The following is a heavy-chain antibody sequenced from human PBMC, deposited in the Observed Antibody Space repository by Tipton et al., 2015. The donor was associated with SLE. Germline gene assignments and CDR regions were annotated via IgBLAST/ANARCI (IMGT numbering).Heavy chain of an antibody. CDR3: AKDLPGYSYGPNWFDP. V-gene: IGHV3-7*01. D-gene: IGHD5-18*01. J-gene: IGHJ5*02. CDR2: IKQDGSEK. CDR1: GFTFRRYS. Sequence: SLRLSCAASGFTFRRYSMNWVRQAPGKGLEWVANIKQDGSEKYYVDSVKGRFTISRDNAKNSLYLQMNSLRAEDTAVYYCAKDLPGYSYGPNWFDPWGQGTLVTVSS.